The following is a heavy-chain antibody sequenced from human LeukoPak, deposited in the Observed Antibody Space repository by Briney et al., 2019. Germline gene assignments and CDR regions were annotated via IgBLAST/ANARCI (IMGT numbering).Heavy chain of an antibody. CDR1: GVSISSSNSY. J-gene: IGHJ4*02. Sequence: SETLSLTCTVSGVSISSSNSYWGWIRLPPGKGLEWIGSIYYSGNTYYNASLKSQVSISIDTSENQFSLRLSSVTAADTAVYYCARRTFGGVIAYWGQGTLVTVSS. CDR2: IYYSGNT. D-gene: IGHD3-16*02. CDR3: ARRTFGGVIAY. V-gene: IGHV4-39*01.